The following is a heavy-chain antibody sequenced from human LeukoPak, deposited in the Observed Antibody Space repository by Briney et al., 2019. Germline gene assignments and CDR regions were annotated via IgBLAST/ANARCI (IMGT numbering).Heavy chain of an antibody. Sequence: ASVKVSCKASGYTFTSYGISWVRRAPGQGLEWMGWISAYNGNTNYAQKLQGRVTMTTDTSTSTAYMELRSLRSDDTAVYYCARDPTPYSSSWSNYSDYWGQGTLVTVSS. CDR3: ARDPTPYSSSWSNYSDY. CDR1: GYTFTSYG. J-gene: IGHJ4*02. V-gene: IGHV1-18*01. CDR2: ISAYNGNT. D-gene: IGHD6-13*01.